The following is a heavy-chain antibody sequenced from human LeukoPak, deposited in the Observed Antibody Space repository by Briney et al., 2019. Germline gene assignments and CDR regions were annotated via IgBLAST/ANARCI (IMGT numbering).Heavy chain of an antibody. V-gene: IGHV1-2*02. D-gene: IGHD7-27*01. J-gene: IGHJ4*02. CDR3: ARDENWGPDY. CDR1: GFTFTGHY. CDR2: IHAGRGDT. Sequence: ASVKVSCKASGFTFTGHYMHWVRQAPGQGLEWMGWIHAGRGDTNYAQKFQGRFAMTRDTSINTLFMELSSLRSDDTAVYYCARDENWGPDYWGQGTLVTVSS.